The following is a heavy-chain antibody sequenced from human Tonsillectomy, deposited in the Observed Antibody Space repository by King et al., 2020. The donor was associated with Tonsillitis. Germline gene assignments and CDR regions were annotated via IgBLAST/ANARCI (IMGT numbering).Heavy chain of an antibody. CDR1: GFTFSDYY. D-gene: IGHD6-13*01. J-gene: IGHJ2*01. Sequence: VQLVESGGGLVKPGGSLRLSCAASGFTFSDYYMTWIRQAPGKGLEWVSYISSRSSYTNYADSVKGRFTISRDNAKNSLYLQMNSLRAEDTALYYCAREGVVAAAGYWYFDLWGRGTLVTVSA. CDR2: ISSRSSYT. V-gene: IGHV3-11*06. CDR3: AREGVVAAAGYWYFDL.